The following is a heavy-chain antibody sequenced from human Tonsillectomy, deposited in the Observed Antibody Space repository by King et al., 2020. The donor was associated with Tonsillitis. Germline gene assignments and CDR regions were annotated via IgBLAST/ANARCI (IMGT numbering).Heavy chain of an antibody. CDR1: GGSIVTSTYH. CDR3: ARREWSVQLSPPDH. Sequence: LQLQESGPGLVKPSETLTLTCTVSGGSIVTSTYHWGWIRQPPGKGLEWIGSIYYSGSTFSNPSLKSRVSVSVDTSKNQFSLRLNSVTAADTAVYYCARREWSVQLSPPDHWGQGALVTVSA. CDR2: IYYSGST. D-gene: IGHD1-1*01. V-gene: IGHV4-39*01. J-gene: IGHJ4*02.